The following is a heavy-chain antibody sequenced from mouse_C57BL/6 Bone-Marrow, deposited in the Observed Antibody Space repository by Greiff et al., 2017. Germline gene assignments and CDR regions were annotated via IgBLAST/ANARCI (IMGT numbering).Heavy chain of an antibody. Sequence: QVQLQQSGAELAKPGASVKLSCKASGYTFTSYWMHWVKQRPGQGLAWIGYINPSSGYTKYNQKFKDKATLTADKSSSTAYMQLSSLTYEDSAVYYCARGEDYYGSSYGGAWFAYWGQGTLVTVSA. CDR3: ARGEDYYGSSYGGAWFAY. CDR2: INPSSGYT. CDR1: GYTFTSYW. D-gene: IGHD1-1*01. J-gene: IGHJ3*01. V-gene: IGHV1-7*01.